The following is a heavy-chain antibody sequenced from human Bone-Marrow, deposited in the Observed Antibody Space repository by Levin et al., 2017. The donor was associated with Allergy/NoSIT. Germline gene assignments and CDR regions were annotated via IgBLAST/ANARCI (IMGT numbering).Heavy chain of an antibody. V-gene: IGHV3-7*01. Sequence: TGGSLRLSCATSGFTFSNYWMSWVRQAPGKGLEWVANIRQDGSEQFYVDSVKGRFTISRDNAKNSVDLQMNSLRVEDTALYYCARGGLMESWFPTPDFWGQGTLVTVSS. D-gene: IGHD2-8*01. CDR2: IRQDGSEQ. CDR1: GFTFSNYW. J-gene: IGHJ4*02. CDR3: ARGGLMESWFPTPDF.